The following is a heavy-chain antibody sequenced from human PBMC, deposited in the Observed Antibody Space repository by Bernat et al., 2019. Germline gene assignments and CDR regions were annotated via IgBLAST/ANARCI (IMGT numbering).Heavy chain of an antibody. CDR2: IHYSGTT. V-gene: IGHV4-39*07. Sequence: QLQLQESGPGLVKPSETLSLTCSISGGSISSNSYYWGWIRQPPGKGLEWIGSIHYSGTTYYNPSLKSRVTMSVDTSKNQFSLKLSSVTAADTAVYYCARDVTWNYVSLFDYWGQGTLVTVSS. J-gene: IGHJ4*02. D-gene: IGHD1-7*01. CDR3: ARDVTWNYVSLFDY. CDR1: GGSISSNSYY.